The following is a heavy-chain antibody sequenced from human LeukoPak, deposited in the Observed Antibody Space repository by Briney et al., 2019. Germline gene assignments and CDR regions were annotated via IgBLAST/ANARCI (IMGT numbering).Heavy chain of an antibody. CDR3: AKDRADYVWGSYLGAFDI. CDR1: GFTFSSYA. CDR2: ISVSGGST. Sequence: GGSLRLSCAASGFTFSSYAMSWVRQAPAKGLEWVSLISVSGGSTYYADSVKGGFTIPRDNSKNTLYLQMNTLRAEDTAVFYCAKDRADYVWGSYLGAFDIWGQGTMVTVSS. J-gene: IGHJ3*02. D-gene: IGHD3-16*01. V-gene: IGHV3-23*01.